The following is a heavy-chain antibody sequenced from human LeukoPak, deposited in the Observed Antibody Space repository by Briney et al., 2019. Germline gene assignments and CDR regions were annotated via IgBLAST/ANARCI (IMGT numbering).Heavy chain of an antibody. D-gene: IGHD6-13*01. J-gene: IGHJ4*02. CDR1: GFTFTSYG. CDR3: ARDPIAAVRFDW. CDR2: IWYDGSNK. Sequence: GGSLRLSCAASGFTFTSYGMHWVRQAPGKGLEWVAVIWYDGSNKYYADSVKGRFTISRENSKNTLYLQMNSLRAEDTAVYYCARDPIAAVRFDWWGEGTLVTVSS. V-gene: IGHV3-33*01.